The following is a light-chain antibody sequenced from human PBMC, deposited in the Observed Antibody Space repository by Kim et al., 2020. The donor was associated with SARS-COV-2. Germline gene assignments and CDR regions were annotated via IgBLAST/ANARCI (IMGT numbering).Light chain of an antibody. Sequence: ELTQPPSASGTPGQRVTISCSGGSSNIGSNYVYWYQQLPGAAPKLLFYGNNQRPSGVPARFSGSKSGTSASLAISGLRSEDEADYYCAAWEETLSGLLFGGGTQLTVL. V-gene: IGLV1-47*01. CDR3: AAWEETLSGLL. CDR2: GNN. CDR1: SSNIGSNY. J-gene: IGLJ3*02.